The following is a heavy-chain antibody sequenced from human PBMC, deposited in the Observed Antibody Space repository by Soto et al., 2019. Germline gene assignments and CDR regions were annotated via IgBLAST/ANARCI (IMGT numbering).Heavy chain of an antibody. CDR3: VRGKFGLRLEDDRGYYFDN. CDR1: GFTFSSFN. D-gene: IGHD3-16*01. V-gene: IGHV3-21*01. CDR2: ISSSSTYI. J-gene: IGHJ4*02. Sequence: LRLSCAASGFTFSSFNMNWVRQAPGKGLEWVSSISSSSTYIYYADSVKGRFTISRDSAKNSLFLQMNSLRAEDTAVYYCVRGKFGLRLEDDRGYYFDNWGQGTLVTVSS.